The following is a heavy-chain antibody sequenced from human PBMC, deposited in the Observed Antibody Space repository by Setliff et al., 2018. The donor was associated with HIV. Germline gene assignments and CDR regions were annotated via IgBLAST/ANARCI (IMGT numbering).Heavy chain of an antibody. CDR3: ARGFRSGRIFGIDY. J-gene: IGHJ4*02. V-gene: IGHV4-4*02. CDR1: GGSISSSNW. D-gene: IGHD3-3*01. CDR2: IYHTGST. Sequence: SETLSLTCAVSGGSISSSNWWNWVRQPPGKGLEWIGEIYHTGSTNYNPSLKSRLTISVDKSNNQFSLKLSSVTAADTAEYYCARGFRSGRIFGIDYWGQGTLVTVS.